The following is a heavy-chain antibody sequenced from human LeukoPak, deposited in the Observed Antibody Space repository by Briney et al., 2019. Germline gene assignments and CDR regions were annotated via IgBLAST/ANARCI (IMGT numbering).Heavy chain of an antibody. J-gene: IGHJ6*02. CDR1: GGSISSGGYS. Sequence: PSETLSLTCAVSGGSISSGGYSWSWIRQPPGKGLEWIGYIYHSGSTYYNPSLKSRVTISVDRSKNQFSLKLSSVTAADTAVYYCARGCSSTSCAPYGMDVWGQGTTVTVSS. V-gene: IGHV4-30-2*01. CDR3: ARGCSSTSCAPYGMDV. D-gene: IGHD2-2*01. CDR2: IYHSGST.